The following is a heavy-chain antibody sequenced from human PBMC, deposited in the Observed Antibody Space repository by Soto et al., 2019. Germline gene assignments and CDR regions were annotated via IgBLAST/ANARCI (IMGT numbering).Heavy chain of an antibody. CDR3: ARYGVVVARVGDAFDI. Sequence: SETLSLTCTVSGGSISSYYWSWIRQPPGKGLEWIGYIYYSGSTNYNPSLKSRVTISVDTSKNQFSLKLSSVTAADTAVYYCARYGVVVARVGDAFDIWGQGTMVTVSS. V-gene: IGHV4-59*08. D-gene: IGHD2-15*01. CDR2: IYYSGST. CDR1: GGSISSYY. J-gene: IGHJ3*02.